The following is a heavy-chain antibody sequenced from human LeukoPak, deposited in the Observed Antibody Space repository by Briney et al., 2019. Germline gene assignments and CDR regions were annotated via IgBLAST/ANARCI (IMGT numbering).Heavy chain of an antibody. D-gene: IGHD1-14*01. Sequence: PSETLSLTCTVSGGSLTSTHYYWGWIRQPPGKGLEWIATIYYSGTTYSKPSLKSRVTTSVDTSKNQFSLKLSSVTAADTALYYCARGDVAPLPEGAFDIWGQGTMVTVSS. CDR1: GGSLTSTHYY. J-gene: IGHJ3*02. V-gene: IGHV4-39*07. CDR3: ARGDVAPLPEGAFDI. CDR2: IYYSGTT.